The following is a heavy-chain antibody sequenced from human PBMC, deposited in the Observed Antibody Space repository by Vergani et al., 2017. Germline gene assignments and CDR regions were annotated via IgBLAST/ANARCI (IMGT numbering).Heavy chain of an antibody. CDR3: AKDSLTTVTSQGWFDH. J-gene: IGHJ5*02. Sequence: EVQLVESGGGLVQPGRSLRLSCAASGFTFDDYAMHWVRQAPGKGLEWVSGISWNSGSIGYADSVKGRFTISRDNAKNSLYLQMNSLRAEDTALYYCAKDSLTTVTSQGWFDHWGQGTLVTVSS. CDR2: ISWNSGSI. V-gene: IGHV3-9*01. D-gene: IGHD4-11*01. CDR1: GFTFDDYA.